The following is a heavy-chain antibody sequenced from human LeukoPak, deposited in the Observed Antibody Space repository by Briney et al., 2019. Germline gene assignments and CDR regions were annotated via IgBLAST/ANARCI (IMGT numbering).Heavy chain of an antibody. J-gene: IGHJ4*02. V-gene: IGHV3-74*01. CDR1: GFTFSSFW. Sequence: GGSLRLSCAASGFTFSSFWMHWVRQAPGKGLVWVSHTNSDGSTTDYADSVRGRFTISRDNAKNSLYLQMNSLRAEDTAVYYCASGRSLTDYWGEGTLVTVSS. CDR2: TNSDGSTT. CDR3: ASGRSLTDY.